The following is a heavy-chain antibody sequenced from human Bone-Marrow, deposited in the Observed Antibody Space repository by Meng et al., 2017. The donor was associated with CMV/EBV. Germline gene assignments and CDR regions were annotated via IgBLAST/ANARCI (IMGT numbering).Heavy chain of an antibody. J-gene: IGHJ6*01. D-gene: IGHD3-3*01. CDR1: GDSISSSGCY. CDR3: ARGDSFWSAEYNNGLDV. CDR2: VYYTGSA. V-gene: IGHV4-39*07. Sequence: ADTLSLTGSGPGDSISSSGCYWCWIRQPPGQGLEWIGNVYYTGSAYYSPSRQSHVTISVDTSQNQFSLTLTSVTAADTAMYFCARGDSFWSAEYNNGLDVWGQGPTVTCSS.